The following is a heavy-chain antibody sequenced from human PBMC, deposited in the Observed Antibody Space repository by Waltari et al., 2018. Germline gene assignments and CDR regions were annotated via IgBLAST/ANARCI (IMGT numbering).Heavy chain of an antibody. V-gene: IGHV4-34*01. CDR3: ARQYRYYDILTGYYNNRYYFDY. CDR2: INHSGST. J-gene: IGHJ4*02. Sequence: QVQLQQWGAGLLKPSETLSLTCAVYGGSFSGYYWSWIRQPPGKGLEGIGEINHSGSTNYNPSLKSRVTISVDTSKNQFSLKLSSVTAADTAVYYCARQYRYYDILTGYYNNRYYFDYWGQGTLVTVSS. CDR1: GGSFSGYY. D-gene: IGHD3-9*01.